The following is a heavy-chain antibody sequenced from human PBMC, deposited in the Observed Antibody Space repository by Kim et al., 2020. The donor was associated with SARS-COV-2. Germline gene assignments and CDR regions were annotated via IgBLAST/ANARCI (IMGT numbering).Heavy chain of an antibody. CDR2: ISYDGSNK. CDR1: GFTFSSYG. D-gene: IGHD3-22*01. CDR3: AKDGTPYDSSGYYHFDY. Sequence: GGSLRLSCAASGFTFSSYGMHWVRQAPGKGLEWVAVISYDGSNKYYADSVKGRFTISRDNSKNTLYLQMNSLRAEDTAVYYCAKDGTPYDSSGYYHFDYWGQGTLVTVSS. J-gene: IGHJ4*02. V-gene: IGHV3-30*18.